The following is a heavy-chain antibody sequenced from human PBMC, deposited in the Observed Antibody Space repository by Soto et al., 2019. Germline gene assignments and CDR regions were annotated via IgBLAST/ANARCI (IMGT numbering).Heavy chain of an antibody. Sequence: ASVKVSCKASGGTFSSYAISWVRQAPGQGLEWMGGIIPIFGTANYAQKFQGRVTITADESTSTAYMELSSLRSEDTAVYYCATLGPWFGESPFDYWGQGTLVTVSS. V-gene: IGHV1-69*13. CDR1: GGTFSSYA. CDR3: ATLGPWFGESPFDY. J-gene: IGHJ4*02. D-gene: IGHD3-10*01. CDR2: IIPIFGTA.